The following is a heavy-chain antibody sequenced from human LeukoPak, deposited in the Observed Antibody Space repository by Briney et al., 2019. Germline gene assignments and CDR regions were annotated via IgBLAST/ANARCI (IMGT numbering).Heavy chain of an antibody. Sequence: SETLSLTCAVSGGSISSGGYSWSWVRQPPGKGLEWIGYIYHSGSTYYNPSLKSRVTISVDRSKNQFSLKLSSVTAADTAVYYCARATYYYDSSGYNDAFDIWGQGTMVTVSS. J-gene: IGHJ3*02. CDR2: IYHSGST. CDR3: ARATYYYDSSGYNDAFDI. CDR1: GGSISSGGYS. D-gene: IGHD3-22*01. V-gene: IGHV4-30-2*01.